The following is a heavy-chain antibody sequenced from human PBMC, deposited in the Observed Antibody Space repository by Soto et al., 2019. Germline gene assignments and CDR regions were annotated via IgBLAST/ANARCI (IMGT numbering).Heavy chain of an antibody. CDR2: ISWNSGNI. V-gene: IGHV3-9*01. J-gene: IGHJ4*02. Sequence: EVHLVESGGGLVQPGRSLRLSCAASGFTFDDYAMHWVRQVPGKGLEWVSSISWNSGNIVYADSVKGRFTISRDSANNALYLQMNSLKTEDTALYYCAKGAVTSIFAYFDYWGQGPLVTVSS. D-gene: IGHD3-3*01. CDR3: AKGAVTSIFAYFDY. CDR1: GFTFDDYA.